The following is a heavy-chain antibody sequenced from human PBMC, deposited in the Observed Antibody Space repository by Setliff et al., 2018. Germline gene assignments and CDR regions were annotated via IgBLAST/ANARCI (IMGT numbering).Heavy chain of an antibody. V-gene: IGHV3-33*03. D-gene: IGHD5-12*01. CDR3: ASGYLQTNHRIDY. CDR1: GFTFSSYG. J-gene: IGHJ4*02. CDR2: IWYDGSNS. Sequence: PGGSLRLSCAASGFTFSSYGFHWVRQAPGKGLEWVAVIWYDGSNSYYADSLKGRFTISRDNAKNSLYLQMNSLRAEDTAVYYCASGYLQTNHRIDYWGQGTLVTVSS.